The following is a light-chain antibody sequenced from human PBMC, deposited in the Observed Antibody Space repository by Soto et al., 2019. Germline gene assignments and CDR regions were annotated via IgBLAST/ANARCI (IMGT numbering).Light chain of an antibody. J-gene: IGKJ2*01. CDR3: QHYGFVWYT. CDR1: QSVDSNY. CDR2: GAS. V-gene: IGKV3-20*01. Sequence: IVLTQSPGTLSLPPGERATLSCRASQSVDSNYLAWYQQRPGQAPRLLIHGASSRATGIPDRFSGSGSGTDFTLTISSLEPEDFAVYYCQHYGFVWYTFGQGTNLEIK.